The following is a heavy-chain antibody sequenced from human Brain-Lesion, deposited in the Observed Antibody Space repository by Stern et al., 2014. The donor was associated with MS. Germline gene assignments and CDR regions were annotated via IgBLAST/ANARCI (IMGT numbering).Heavy chain of an antibody. CDR1: GFTVSNYY. J-gene: IGHJ4*02. D-gene: IGHD4-17*01. CDR2: IYTSGKT. CDR3: ARDRVTTVTTYYFDS. Sequence: VQLVESGGGLVQPGGSLRLSCAASGFTVSNYYMSWVRQAPAKGLEWVSIIYTSGKTKYADSVRGRFVISRDKSKSTLYLQMDSLRPEDTAVYYCARDRVTTVTTYYFDSWGQGTRVTVSS. V-gene: IGHV3-66*02.